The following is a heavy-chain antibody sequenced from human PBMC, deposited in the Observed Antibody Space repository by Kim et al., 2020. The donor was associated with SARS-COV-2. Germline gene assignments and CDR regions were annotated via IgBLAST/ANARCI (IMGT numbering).Heavy chain of an antibody. CDR3: ARDSPGILRGYGMDV. Sequence: DAAEGRFTISRDNAKNSLSLQMNSLRAEDTAVYYCARDSPGILRGYGMDVWGQGTTVTVSS. J-gene: IGHJ6*02. D-gene: IGHD2-15*01. V-gene: IGHV3-48*03.